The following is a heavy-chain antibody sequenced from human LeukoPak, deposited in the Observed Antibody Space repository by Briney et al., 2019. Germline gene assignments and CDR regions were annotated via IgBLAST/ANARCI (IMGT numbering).Heavy chain of an antibody. D-gene: IGHD2-21*02. J-gene: IGHJ6*03. Sequence: PSETLSLTCVVYGGSSSGFYWTWIRQTPGKGLEWVSAISGSGGSTYYADSVKGRFTISRDNSKNTLYLQMNSLRAEDTAVYYCAKSSWYCGGDCYSYYYYYMDVWGKGTTVTVSS. V-gene: IGHV3-23*01. CDR2: ISGSGGST. CDR1: GGSSSGFY. CDR3: AKSSWYCGGDCYSYYYYYMDV.